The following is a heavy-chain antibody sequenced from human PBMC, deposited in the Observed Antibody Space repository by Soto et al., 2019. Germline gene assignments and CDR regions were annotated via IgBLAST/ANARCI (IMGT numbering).Heavy chain of an antibody. J-gene: IGHJ4*02. CDR3: ARGPTGIAVAGFYYFDF. CDR1: GGKCGRYA. D-gene: IGHD6-19*01. Sequence: GVPLRPPKGAAGGKCGRYAMRRVRQVTGKGLEWVAVISYDGSNKYYANSVKGRFTISRDNSKNTLYLKMNTLRAEDTAVYYCARGPTGIAVAGFYYFDFWGQRTLVTVSS. V-gene: IGHV3-30-3*01. CDR2: ISYDGSNK.